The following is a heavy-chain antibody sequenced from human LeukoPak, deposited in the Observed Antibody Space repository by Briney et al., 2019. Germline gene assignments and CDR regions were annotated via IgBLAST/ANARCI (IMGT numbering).Heavy chain of an antibody. V-gene: IGHV3-30*02. CDR3: AKDYLGGYSFGSPFHY. CDR1: GFTFTDYG. J-gene: IGHJ4*02. Sequence: HSGGSLRLSCVVSGFTFTDYGMHWVRQAPGKGLEWVAFIRYDGSNKYYADSVKGRFTISRDNSKNTLYLQMNSLRPEDTAVYYCAKDYLGGYSFGSPFHYWGQGTLVTVSS. CDR2: IRYDGSNK. D-gene: IGHD5-18*01.